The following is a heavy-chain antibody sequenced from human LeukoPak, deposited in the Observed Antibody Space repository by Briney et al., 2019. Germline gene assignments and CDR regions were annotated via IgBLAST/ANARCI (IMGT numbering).Heavy chain of an antibody. Sequence: GGSLRLSCAASGFTFSDYYMSWIRQAPGKGLEWVSYISSSGSTIYYADSVKGRFTISRDNAKNSLYLQMNSLRAEDTAVYYCARSLRYFDWSTEPSLDYWGQGTLVTVSS. D-gene: IGHD3-9*01. CDR2: ISSSGSTI. J-gene: IGHJ4*02. CDR3: ARSLRYFDWSTEPSLDY. CDR1: GFTFSDYY. V-gene: IGHV3-11*01.